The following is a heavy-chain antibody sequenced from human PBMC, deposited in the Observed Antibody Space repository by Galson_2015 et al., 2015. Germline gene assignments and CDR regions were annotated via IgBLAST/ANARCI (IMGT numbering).Heavy chain of an antibody. Sequence: SLRLSCAASGFTFSSYSMNWVRQAPGKGLEWVSYISSSSSTIYYADSVKGRFTISRDNAKNSLYLQMNSLRDEDTAVYYCARVGGGYCSGGSCYPSDAFDIWGQGAMVTVSS. CDR2: ISSSSSTI. J-gene: IGHJ3*02. CDR1: GFTFSSYS. V-gene: IGHV3-48*02. CDR3: ARVGGGYCSGGSCYPSDAFDI. D-gene: IGHD2-15*01.